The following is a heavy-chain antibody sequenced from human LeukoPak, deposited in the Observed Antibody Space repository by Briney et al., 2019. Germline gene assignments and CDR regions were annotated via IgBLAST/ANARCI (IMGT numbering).Heavy chain of an antibody. V-gene: IGHV3-7*01. CDR3: AREAFIVANYYYYYGMDV. D-gene: IGHD5-12*01. Sequence: GGSLRLSCAASGFTFDTYWMTWVRLAPGKGLEWVANIKQDGSEKYYVDSVKGRFTISRDNAKNSLYLQMNSLRAEDTAVYYCAREAFIVANYYYYYGMDVWGQGTTVTVSS. J-gene: IGHJ6*02. CDR2: IKQDGSEK. CDR1: GFTFDTYW.